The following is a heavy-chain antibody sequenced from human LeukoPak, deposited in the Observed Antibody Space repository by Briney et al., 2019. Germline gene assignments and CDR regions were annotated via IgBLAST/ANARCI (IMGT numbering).Heavy chain of an antibody. D-gene: IGHD3-10*01. Sequence: GGSLRLSCAASGFIFSDYWMNWVRQVPGKGLEWVANINEDGSAQDYVDSVRGRFSISRDNAKNTLYLQMNSLRVEDTAIYYCATRESSMARSHWGQGTLVTVSS. CDR1: GFIFSDYW. CDR3: ATRESSMARSH. CDR2: INEDGSAQ. V-gene: IGHV3-7*01. J-gene: IGHJ4*02.